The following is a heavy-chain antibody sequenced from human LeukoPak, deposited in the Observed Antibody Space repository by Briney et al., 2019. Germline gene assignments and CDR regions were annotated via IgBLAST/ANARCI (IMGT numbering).Heavy chain of an antibody. Sequence: APVKVSCKASGYTFTSYGISWVRQAPGQGLEWMGWISAYNGNANYAQKLQGRVTMTTDTSTSTAYMELRSLRSDDTAVYYCARRTEDDYVWGSYRYTPIIDYWGQGTLVTVSS. V-gene: IGHV1-18*01. J-gene: IGHJ4*02. D-gene: IGHD3-16*02. CDR1: GYTFTSYG. CDR2: ISAYNGNA. CDR3: ARRTEDDYVWGSYRYTPIIDY.